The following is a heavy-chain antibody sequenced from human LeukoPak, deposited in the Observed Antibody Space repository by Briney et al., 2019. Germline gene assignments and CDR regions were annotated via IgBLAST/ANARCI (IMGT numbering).Heavy chain of an antibody. CDR1: GGSFSGYY. CDR2: INHSGST. CDR3: ARGRGYDYVWGSYRSGVYSQH. V-gene: IGHV4-34*01. Sequence: SETLSLTCAVYGGSFSGYYWSWIRQPPGKGLEWIGEINHSGSTNYNPSLKSRVTISVDTSKNQFSLKLSSVTAADTAVYYCARGRGYDYVWGSYRSGVYSQHWGQGTLVTVSS. D-gene: IGHD3-16*02. J-gene: IGHJ1*01.